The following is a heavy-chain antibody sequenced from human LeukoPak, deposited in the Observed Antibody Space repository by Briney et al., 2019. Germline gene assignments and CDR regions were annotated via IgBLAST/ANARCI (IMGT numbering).Heavy chain of an antibody. Sequence: ASVTVSFKASGYTFTSYGISWVRQAPGQGGEWMGWISAYNGNTNYAQKLQGTVTMPTDTSTSTPYMELRSLRSDDTAVYYCARDLEPSPAQAEPWGQGTLVTVSS. CDR2: ISAYNGNT. CDR3: ARDLEPSPAQAEP. D-gene: IGHD3-3*01. J-gene: IGHJ5*02. CDR1: GYTFTSYG. V-gene: IGHV1-18*01.